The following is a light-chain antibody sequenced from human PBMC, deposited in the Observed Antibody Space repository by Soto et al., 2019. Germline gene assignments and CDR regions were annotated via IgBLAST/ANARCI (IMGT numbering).Light chain of an antibody. J-gene: IGKJ1*01. CDR3: QQYGSSGT. CDR1: QSVSNNY. Sequence: EIVLTQSPGTLSLSPGERATLSCRASQSVSNNYLAWYQQKPGQAPSLLIYGASNRATGIPDRFSGSGSGTDFTLTISRLEPEDFAVYYCQQYGSSGTVGQGTKV. V-gene: IGKV3-20*01. CDR2: GAS.